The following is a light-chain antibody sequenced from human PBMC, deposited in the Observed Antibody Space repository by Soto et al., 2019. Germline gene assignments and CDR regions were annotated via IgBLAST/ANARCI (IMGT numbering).Light chain of an antibody. J-gene: IGKJ3*01. CDR1: QSISNY. CDR3: QQSYSTPFT. Sequence: DIQMTQSPSSLSASVGDRVTITCRASQSISNYLNWYQQKPGKAPKLLIYAASNLQSGLPSRFSGSGSGADFTLTISRLQPEDFATYSCQQSYSTPFTFGPGTKVDIK. V-gene: IGKV1-39*01. CDR2: AAS.